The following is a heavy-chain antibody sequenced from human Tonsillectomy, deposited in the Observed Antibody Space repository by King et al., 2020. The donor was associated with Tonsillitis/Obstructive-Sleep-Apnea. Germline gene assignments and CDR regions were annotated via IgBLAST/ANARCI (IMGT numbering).Heavy chain of an antibody. V-gene: IGHV1-18*01. J-gene: IGHJ4*02. CDR1: GYTFTSYG. D-gene: IGHD3-22*01. CDR2: ISVYNGNT. Sequence: QLVQSGAEVKKPGASVKVSCKASGYTFTSYGISWVRQAPGQGLEWMGWISVYNGNTNYAQKLQGRVTMTTDTSTSTAYMELRSLSSDDTAVYYCARDRIDYYDSSGYSRLFDYWGQGTLVTVSS. CDR3: ARDRIDYYDSSGYSRLFDY.